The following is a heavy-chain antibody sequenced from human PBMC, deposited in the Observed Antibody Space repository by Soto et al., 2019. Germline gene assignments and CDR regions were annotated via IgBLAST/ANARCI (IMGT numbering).Heavy chain of an antibody. Sequence: QVQLVQSGAEVKKPGASVRVSCKASGYTFTDYDINWVRLATGQGLERMGWMNPSSGYTGYAQKFQGRVTMTWDTSISTAYMELSSLTSADTAVYYCARFVRHQLPTIDYWGQGALVTVSS. CDR2: MNPSSGYT. CDR1: GYTFTDYD. V-gene: IGHV1-8*01. D-gene: IGHD1-26*01. CDR3: ARFVRHQLPTIDY. J-gene: IGHJ4*02.